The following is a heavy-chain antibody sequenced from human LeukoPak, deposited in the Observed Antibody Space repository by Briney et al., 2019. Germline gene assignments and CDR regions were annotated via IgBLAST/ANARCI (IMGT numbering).Heavy chain of an antibody. J-gene: IGHJ5*01. D-gene: IGHD5-12*01. CDR1: GFTFSSYA. CDR2: ISYDGSNK. Sequence: GRSLRLSCAASGFTFSSYAMHWVRQAPGKGLEWVAVISYDGSNKYYADSVKGRFTISRDTSKNTLYLQMNSLTVEDTAVYYCAKGGYSGHEFDFWGQGALVTVSS. V-gene: IGHV3-30*14. CDR3: AKGGYSGHEFDF.